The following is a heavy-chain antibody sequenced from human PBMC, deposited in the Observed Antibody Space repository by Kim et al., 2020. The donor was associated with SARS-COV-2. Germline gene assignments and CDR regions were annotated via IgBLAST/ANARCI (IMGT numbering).Heavy chain of an antibody. J-gene: IGHJ4*02. CDR1: GFTFDDYA. CDR3: AKEVFGAFDY. Sequence: GGSLRLSCAASGFTFDDYAMHWVRQAPGKGLEWVSGISWNSGSIGYADSVKGRFTISRDNAKNSLYLQMNSLRAEDTALYYCAKEVFGAFDYWGQGTLVTVSS. D-gene: IGHD3-10*02. CDR2: ISWNSGSI. V-gene: IGHV3-9*01.